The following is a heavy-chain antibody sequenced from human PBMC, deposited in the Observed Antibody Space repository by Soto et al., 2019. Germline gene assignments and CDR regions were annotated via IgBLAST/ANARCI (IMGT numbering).Heavy chain of an antibody. Sequence: SETLSLTCAVYGGSFSGYYWSWIRQPPGKGLEWIGEINHSGSTNYNPSLKSRVTISVDTSKNQFSLKLSSVTAADTAVYYCARGRGDGYNYYYYYGMDVWGQGTTVTVSS. J-gene: IGHJ6*02. D-gene: IGHD5-12*01. CDR3: ARGRGDGYNYYYYYGMDV. V-gene: IGHV4-34*01. CDR2: INHSGST. CDR1: GGSFSGYY.